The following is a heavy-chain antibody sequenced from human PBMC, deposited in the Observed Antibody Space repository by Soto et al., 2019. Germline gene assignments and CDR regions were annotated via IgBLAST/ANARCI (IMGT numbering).Heavy chain of an antibody. V-gene: IGHV3-30*18. CDR2: ISHDGSRK. CDR3: TKVRAGPSSYYYYAMDV. D-gene: IGHD6-25*01. J-gene: IGHJ6*02. Sequence: PGGSLRLSCEPSTFTFTTFGMHWVRQAPGKGLEWVAFISHDGSRKDYADSVKGRFTISRENPRNTLYLQMSSLRAEDTAVYYCTKVRAGPSSYYYYAMDVWGQGTTVTVSS. CDR1: TFTFTTFG.